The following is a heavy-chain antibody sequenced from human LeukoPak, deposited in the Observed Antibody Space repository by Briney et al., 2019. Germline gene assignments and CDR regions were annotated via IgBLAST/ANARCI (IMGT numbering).Heavy chain of an antibody. CDR2: MNPNSGRT. CDR3: TRETSSRYLDY. V-gene: IGHV1-8*01. J-gene: IGHJ4*02. CDR1: GYTLTSYD. Sequence: ASVKVSCKASGYTLTSYDINWVRQATGQGLEWMGWMNPNSGRTGYAQNFQGRITITRNTSISTAYMELSSLRSEDTAVYYCTRETSSRYLDYWGQGTLVTVSS.